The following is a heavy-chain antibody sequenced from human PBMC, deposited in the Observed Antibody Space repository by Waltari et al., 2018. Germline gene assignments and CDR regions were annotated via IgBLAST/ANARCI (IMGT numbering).Heavy chain of an antibody. J-gene: IGHJ4*02. CDR3: ARDSGEYSSYLGYFDY. CDR2: IIRSFGKA. CDR1: GGTFSSYA. Sequence: QVQLVQSGAEVQKPGSSVKVSCKASGGTFSSYALSWVRQAPGQGLEWMGGIIRSFGKANDAKKFQGRVTSTTDESTSTAYMELSSRRAEDTAVYYCARDSGEYSSYLGYFDYWGQGTLVTVSS. V-gene: IGHV1-69*05. D-gene: IGHD6-6*01.